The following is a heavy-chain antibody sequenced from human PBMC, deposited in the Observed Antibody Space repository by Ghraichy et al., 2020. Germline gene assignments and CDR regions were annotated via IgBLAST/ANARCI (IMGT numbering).Heavy chain of an antibody. V-gene: IGHV3-7*01. CDR1: GFTVTSYW. CDR2: IKQDGSEK. J-gene: IGHJ3*02. CDR3: ARDWPAFDI. Sequence: GGSLRLSWAAAGFTVTSYWMSWVRQSPGKGLEWVANIKQDGSEKYYVDSVKGRFTISRDNARNSVYMQMNSLRAEDTAIYYCARDWPAFDIWGQGTMVTVSS.